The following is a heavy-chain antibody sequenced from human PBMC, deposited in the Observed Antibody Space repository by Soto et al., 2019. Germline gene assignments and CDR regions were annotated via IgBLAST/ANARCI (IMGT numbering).Heavy chain of an antibody. CDR1: GFTVSSNY. V-gene: IGHV3-53*01. CDR2: IYIGGST. CDR3: ARGEITMIAPYYGMDV. Sequence: VGSLRLSCTASGFTVSSNYMSWVRQAPGKGLEWVSVIYIGGSTYYADSVKGRFTIPRDNSKNTLYLQMNSLRAEDRAVYYCARGEITMIAPYYGMDVWGQGTTVTVSS. J-gene: IGHJ6*02. D-gene: IGHD3-22*01.